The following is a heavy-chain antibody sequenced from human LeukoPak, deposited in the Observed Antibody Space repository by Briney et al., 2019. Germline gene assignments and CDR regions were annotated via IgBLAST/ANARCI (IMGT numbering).Heavy chain of an antibody. D-gene: IGHD3-22*01. Sequence: PGGSLRLSCAASGFTFSSYAMHCVRQAPGKGLEYVSAISSNGGSTYYANSVKGRFTISRDNSKNTLYLQMGSLRAEDMAVYYCARDHYYDSSGYYYKPYYYYMDVWGKGTTVTVSS. CDR2: ISSNGGST. J-gene: IGHJ6*03. CDR1: GFTFSSYA. CDR3: ARDHYYDSSGYYYKPYYYYMDV. V-gene: IGHV3-64*01.